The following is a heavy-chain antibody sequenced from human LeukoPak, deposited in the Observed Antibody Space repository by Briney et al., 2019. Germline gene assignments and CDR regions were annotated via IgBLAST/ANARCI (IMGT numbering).Heavy chain of an antibody. CDR1: GYTFSGNY. Sequence: GASVKVSCTASGYTFSGNYIHWVRQAPGQGLEWMGWINPNSGGTDYAQKFQGRVTMTRDTSISTAYMELSRLKSDDTAIYYCARDLSQSSNYIYFWGQGTLVTVSS. CDR2: INPNSGGT. D-gene: IGHD6-19*01. CDR3: ARDLSQSSNYIYF. J-gene: IGHJ4*02. V-gene: IGHV1-2*02.